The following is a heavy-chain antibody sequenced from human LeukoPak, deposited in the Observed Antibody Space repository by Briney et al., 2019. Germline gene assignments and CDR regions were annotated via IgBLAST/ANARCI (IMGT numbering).Heavy chain of an antibody. Sequence: SQTLSLTCTVSGGSISSGGYYWSWIRQPPGKGLEWIGYIYHSGSTYYNPSLKSRVTISVDRSKNQFSLKLSSVTAADTAVYYCATGYSISWFGWFDPWGQGTLVTVSS. D-gene: IGHD6-13*01. CDR3: ATGYSISWFGWFDP. CDR1: GGSISSGGYY. CDR2: IYHSGST. J-gene: IGHJ5*02. V-gene: IGHV4-30-2*01.